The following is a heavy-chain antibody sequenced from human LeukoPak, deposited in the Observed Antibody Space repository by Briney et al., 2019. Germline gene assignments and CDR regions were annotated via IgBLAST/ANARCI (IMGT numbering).Heavy chain of an antibody. Sequence: PGGSLRLSCAASGFTFSSYDMHWVRQAPGKGLEWVAVIWYDGSSKYYADSVKGRFTISRDNSKNTLYLQMNSLRAEDTAVYYCAKDWGPEQQLDALNFDYWGQGTLVTVSS. CDR1: GFTFSSYD. CDR2: IWYDGSSK. J-gene: IGHJ4*02. D-gene: IGHD6-13*01. CDR3: AKDWGPEQQLDALNFDY. V-gene: IGHV3-33*06.